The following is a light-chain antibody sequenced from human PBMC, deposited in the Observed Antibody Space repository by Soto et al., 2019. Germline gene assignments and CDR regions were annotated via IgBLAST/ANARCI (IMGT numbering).Light chain of an antibody. CDR3: QQYDRFPYT. V-gene: IGKV1-5*03. CDR2: KAS. J-gene: IGKJ2*01. Sequence: DIQMTQSPSTLSASVGDTVTITCRASQSLSYWLAWYQQKPGQAPKLLIHKASTLESGVPSRFSGSGSGTEFTLTTSSLQPDDFATFYCQQYDRFPYTFGQGPKLEIK. CDR1: QSLSYW.